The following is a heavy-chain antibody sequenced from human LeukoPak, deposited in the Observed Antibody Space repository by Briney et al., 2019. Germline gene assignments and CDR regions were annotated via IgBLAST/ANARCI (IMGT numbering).Heavy chain of an antibody. J-gene: IGHJ4*02. V-gene: IGHV3-74*01. CDR2: ISGDKSHT. D-gene: IGHD2-2*01. CDR1: GFTFSTYW. CDR3: ARICSSTDCLIPD. Sequence: GGSLRLSCAGSGFTFSTYWIHWVRQAPGQGLVWVSGISGDKSHTAYADSVKGRFTISRDNAKNTVYLQINSLRDEDTAVYYCARICSSTDCLIPDWGQGTLVTVSS.